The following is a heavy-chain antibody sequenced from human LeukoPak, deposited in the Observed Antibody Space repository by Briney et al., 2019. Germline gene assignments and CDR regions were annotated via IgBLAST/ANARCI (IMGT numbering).Heavy chain of an antibody. CDR1: GFTFSTYA. CDR3: AKRIVPTRVFDY. Sequence: GVSLRLSCAASGFTFSTYAMSWVRQAPGKGLEWVSAISDTGGTTYYADSVKGRFTTSRDNSKNTLYLQMNSLRAEDTAVYYCAKRIVPTRVFDYWGQGTLVTVSS. V-gene: IGHV3-23*01. D-gene: IGHD5-12*01. J-gene: IGHJ4*02. CDR2: ISDTGGTT.